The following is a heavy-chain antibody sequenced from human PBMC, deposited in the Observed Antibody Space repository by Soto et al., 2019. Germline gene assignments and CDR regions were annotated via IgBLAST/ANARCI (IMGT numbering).Heavy chain of an antibody. CDR1: GFTFSSYS. CDR3: ARALSVDFWSGYYSH. Sequence: EVQLVESGGGLVKPGGSLRLSCAASGFTFSSYSMNWVRQAPGKGLEWVSSISSSSSYIYYADSVKGRFTISRDNAKNSLYLQMNSLRAEDTAVYYCARALSVDFWSGYYSHWGQGTLVTVSS. J-gene: IGHJ4*02. V-gene: IGHV3-21*01. D-gene: IGHD3-3*01. CDR2: ISSSSSYI.